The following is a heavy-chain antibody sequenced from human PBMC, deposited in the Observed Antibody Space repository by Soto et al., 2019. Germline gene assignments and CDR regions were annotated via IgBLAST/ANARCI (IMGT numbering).Heavy chain of an antibody. V-gene: IGHV3-30*18. CDR2: ISYDGSNK. CDR3: AKEARGVEDY. D-gene: IGHD2-15*01. Sequence: QVQLVDSGGGVVQPGRSLRLSCAASGFTFSSYGMHWVRQAPGKGLEWVAVISYDGSNKYYADSVKGRFTISRDNSKNTLYLQMNSLRAEDTAVYYCAKEARGVEDYWGQGTLVTVSS. J-gene: IGHJ4*02. CDR1: GFTFSSYG.